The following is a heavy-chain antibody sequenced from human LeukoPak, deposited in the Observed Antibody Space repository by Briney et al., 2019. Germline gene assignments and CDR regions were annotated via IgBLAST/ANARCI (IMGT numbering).Heavy chain of an antibody. CDR2: ISGSGGST. Sequence: GGSLRLSCAASGFSFNSYAMSWVRQAPGTGLEWVSGISGSGGSTYYADSVKGRFTISRDNSKNTLYLQMNSLRGEDTAVYYCAKVLTGAAAGTLDSWGQGTLVTVSS. J-gene: IGHJ4*02. CDR3: AKVLTGAAAGTLDS. CDR1: GFSFNSYA. V-gene: IGHV3-23*01. D-gene: IGHD6-13*01.